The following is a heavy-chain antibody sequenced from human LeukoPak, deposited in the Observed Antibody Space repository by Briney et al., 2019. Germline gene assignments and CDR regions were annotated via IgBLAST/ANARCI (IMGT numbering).Heavy chain of an antibody. CDR3: AREDMTTFDY. V-gene: IGHV3-48*04. CDR2: IISSSTII. D-gene: IGHD4-11*01. Sequence: PGGSLRLSCAASGFRFSGYSMSWVRQAPGKGLEWVSYIISSSTIIYYADSVKGRFTISRDNAKNSLYLQMNSLRAEDTAVYYCAREDMTTFDYWGQGTLVTVSS. CDR1: GFRFSGYS. J-gene: IGHJ4*02.